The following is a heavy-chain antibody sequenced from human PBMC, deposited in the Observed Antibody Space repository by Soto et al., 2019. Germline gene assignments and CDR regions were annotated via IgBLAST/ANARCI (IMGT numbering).Heavy chain of an antibody. J-gene: IGHJ4*02. D-gene: IGHD3-10*01. CDR1: GFTFSSYG. CDR2: ISYDGSNT. Sequence: QVQLVESGGGVVQPGKSLRLSCAGSGFTFSSYGMDWVRQAPGKRLERVAVISYDGSNTYYADSVKGRFTISRDNSKNTLYMQMSSLRADDTAVYYCAKARMGAGVRGYFDYWGQGTLVTVSS. V-gene: IGHV3-30*18. CDR3: AKARMGAGVRGYFDY.